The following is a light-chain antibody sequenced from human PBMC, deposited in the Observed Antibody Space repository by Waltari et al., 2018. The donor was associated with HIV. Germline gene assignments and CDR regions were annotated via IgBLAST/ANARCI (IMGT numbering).Light chain of an antibody. V-gene: IGKV1-39*01. Sequence: DIQMTQSPCSLSASVGDRVTITCRASQSISSYLNWYQQKPGQAPKLLIYAASSLQSGVPSRFSGSGSGTDFTLTISSLQPEDFATYYCQQSYSTLSITFGQGTRLEIK. CDR3: QQSYSTLSIT. J-gene: IGKJ5*01. CDR1: QSISSY. CDR2: AAS.